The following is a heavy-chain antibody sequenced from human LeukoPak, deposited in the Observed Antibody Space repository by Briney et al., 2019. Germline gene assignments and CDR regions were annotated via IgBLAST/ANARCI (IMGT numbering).Heavy chain of an antibody. CDR1: GYTFTRYY. J-gene: IGHJ4*02. Sequence: GASVKVSCKASGYTFTRYYIHWVRQAPGQGLEWMGWINPNNGGTNYAQKFQGRVTMTRDTSISTAYMELSRLTSDDTAIYYCAGDPATTYYYDPWGQGTLVTVSS. D-gene: IGHD3-22*01. CDR3: AGDPATTYYYDP. CDR2: INPNNGGT. V-gene: IGHV1-2*02.